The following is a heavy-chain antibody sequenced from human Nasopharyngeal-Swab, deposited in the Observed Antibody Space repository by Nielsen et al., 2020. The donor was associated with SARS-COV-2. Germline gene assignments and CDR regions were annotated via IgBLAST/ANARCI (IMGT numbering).Heavy chain of an antibody. CDR1: GFTFSSYW. CDR2: IKQDGSEK. J-gene: IGHJ6*03. CDR3: ARQTSNPYYYYYYMDV. D-gene: IGHD4-11*01. V-gene: IGHV3-7*01. Sequence: GGSLRLSCAASGFTFSSYWTSWVRQAPGKGLEWVANIKQDGSEKYYVDSVKGRFTISRDNAKNSLYLQMNSLRSEDTAVYYCARQTSNPYYYYYYMDVWGKGTTVTVSS.